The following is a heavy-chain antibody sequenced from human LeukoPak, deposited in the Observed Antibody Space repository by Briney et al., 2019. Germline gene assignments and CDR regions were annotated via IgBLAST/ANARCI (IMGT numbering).Heavy chain of an antibody. CDR3: ARGGMATVFDY. D-gene: IGHD5-24*01. V-gene: IGHV4-59*01. CDR1: GGSISSFY. Sequence: PSETLSLTCRVSGGSISSFYWSWIRQPPGKGLEWIGYIYYSGSTNYSPSLKSRATISVDTSKKQFPLKLNSMTAADTAVYYCARGGMATVFDYWGQGTLVTVSS. J-gene: IGHJ4*02. CDR2: IYYSGST.